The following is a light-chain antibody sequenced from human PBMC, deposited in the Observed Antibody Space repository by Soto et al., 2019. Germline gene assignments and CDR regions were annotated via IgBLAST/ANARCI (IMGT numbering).Light chain of an antibody. CDR1: SSDVGGYKF. CDR3: LSYTSANNRG. Sequence: QSVLTQPASVSASPGQSITISCTGTSSDVGGYKFVSWYQHHPGKAPKLMIYEVNNRPSGVSNRFSGSKSGNTASLTISGLQPEDEADYYCLSYTSANNRGFGGGTKLTFL. V-gene: IGLV2-14*01. CDR2: EVN. J-gene: IGLJ2*01.